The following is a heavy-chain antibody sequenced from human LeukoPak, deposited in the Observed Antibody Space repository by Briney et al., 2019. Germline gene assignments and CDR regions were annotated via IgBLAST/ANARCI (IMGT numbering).Heavy chain of an antibody. Sequence: QPGGSLRLSCAASGFTFSSYGMSWVRQAPGKGLEWVSAISGSGGSTYYADSVKGRFTISRDNSKNTLYLQMNSLRADDTAVYYCARAYVDTAMVTLYYFDYWGQGTLVTVSP. V-gene: IGHV3-23*01. CDR3: ARAYVDTAMVTLYYFDY. CDR2: ISGSGGST. D-gene: IGHD5-18*01. CDR1: GFTFSSYG. J-gene: IGHJ4*02.